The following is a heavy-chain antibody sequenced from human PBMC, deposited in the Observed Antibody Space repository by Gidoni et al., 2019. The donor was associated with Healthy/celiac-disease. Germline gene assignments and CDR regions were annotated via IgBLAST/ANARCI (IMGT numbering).Heavy chain of an antibody. V-gene: IGHV3-30-3*01. Sequence: QVQLVESGGGVVQPGRSLRLSCAASGFTFRSYAMHWVRQAPGKGLEGVAVISYDGSNKYYADSVKGRFTISRDNSKNTLYLQMNSLRAEDTAVYYCARTTVDMRDYYYGMDVWGQGTTVTVSS. CDR2: ISYDGSNK. CDR3: ARTTVDMRDYYYGMDV. CDR1: GFTFRSYA. D-gene: IGHD5-12*01. J-gene: IGHJ6*02.